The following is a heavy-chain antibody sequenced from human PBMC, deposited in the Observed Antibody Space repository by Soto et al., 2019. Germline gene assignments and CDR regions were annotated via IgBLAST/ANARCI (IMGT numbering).Heavy chain of an antibody. D-gene: IGHD2-2*01. V-gene: IGHV4-34*01. CDR1: GGPFSGYY. CDR2: INHSGST. Sequence: SETVSLTCAVYGGPFSGYYWSWTRQRPGKGLEWIGEINHSGSTNYNPSLKSRVTISVDTSKNQFSLKLSSVTAADTAVYYCARAKRYCSSTSCYPGYYYYMDVWGKGTTVTVSS. J-gene: IGHJ6*03. CDR3: ARAKRYCSSTSCYPGYYYYMDV.